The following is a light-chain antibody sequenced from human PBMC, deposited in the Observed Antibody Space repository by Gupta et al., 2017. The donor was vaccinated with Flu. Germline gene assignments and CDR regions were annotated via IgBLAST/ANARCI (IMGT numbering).Light chain of an antibody. CDR3: QQYYTAPWT. V-gene: IGKV4-1*01. Sequence: CKSSQNVLYSSNSKNYVAWYQQKPGQPPKLLIYWASTRESGVPDRFSGSGSGTDFSLTISGLQAEDVAVYYCQQYYTAPWTFGQGTKVEI. CDR1: QNVLYSSNSKNY. CDR2: WAS. J-gene: IGKJ1*01.